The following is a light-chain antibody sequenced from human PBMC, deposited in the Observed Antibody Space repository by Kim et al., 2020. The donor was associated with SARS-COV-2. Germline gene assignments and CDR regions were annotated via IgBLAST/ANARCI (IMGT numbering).Light chain of an antibody. CDR3: LQANGYPRV. CDR1: QGIYNN. J-gene: IGKJ1*01. Sequence: ASGGDRVTIPCRASQGIYNNLGWYQQKPGKAPKCLIYAASILQRGVPSRFSGSGSGTEFTLTINSLEPEDFATYFCLQANGYPRVFGQGTKVEIK. V-gene: IGKV1-17*01. CDR2: AAS.